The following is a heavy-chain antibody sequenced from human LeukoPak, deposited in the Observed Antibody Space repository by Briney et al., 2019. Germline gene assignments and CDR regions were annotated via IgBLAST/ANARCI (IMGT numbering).Heavy chain of an antibody. Sequence: GRSLRLSCAASGFTFSSYGMHWVRQAPGKGLEWVAVIWYDGSNKYYADSVKGRFTISRDNPKNTLYLQMNSLRAEDTAVYYCARAYSSSWAPYGMDVWGQGTTVTVSS. D-gene: IGHD6-13*01. CDR1: GFTFSSYG. CDR2: IWYDGSNK. V-gene: IGHV3-33*01. CDR3: ARAYSSSWAPYGMDV. J-gene: IGHJ6*02.